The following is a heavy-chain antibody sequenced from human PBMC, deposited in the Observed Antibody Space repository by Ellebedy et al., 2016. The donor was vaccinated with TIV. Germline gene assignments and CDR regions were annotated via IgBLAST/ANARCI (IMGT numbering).Heavy chain of an antibody. CDR2: INAGGGKT. Sequence: GESLKISCAASGFTFSGYAMSWVRQAPGKGLAWVSGINAGGGKTYYADSGKGRFTISRDNSKNTLYLQMNSLRAEDTAVYFCAKDRTPGDGYWVFDNWGQGTLVSVSS. J-gene: IGHJ4*02. CDR3: AKDRTPGDGYWVFDN. D-gene: IGHD5-18*01. CDR1: GFTFSGYA. V-gene: IGHV3-23*01.